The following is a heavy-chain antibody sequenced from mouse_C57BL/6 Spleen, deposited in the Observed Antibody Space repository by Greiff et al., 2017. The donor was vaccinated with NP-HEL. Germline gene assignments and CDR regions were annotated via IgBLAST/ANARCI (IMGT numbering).Heavy chain of an antibody. Sequence: VQLQQPGAELVKPGASVKLSCKASGYTFTSYWMHWVKQRPGQGLEWIGMIHPNSGSTNYNEKFKSKATLTVDKSSSTAYMQLSSLTSEDPAVYYCASPYYYGSSYCFDYWGQGTTLTVSS. CDR1: GYTFTSYW. CDR3: ASPYYYGSSYCFDY. J-gene: IGHJ2*01. V-gene: IGHV1-64*01. D-gene: IGHD1-1*01. CDR2: IHPNSGST.